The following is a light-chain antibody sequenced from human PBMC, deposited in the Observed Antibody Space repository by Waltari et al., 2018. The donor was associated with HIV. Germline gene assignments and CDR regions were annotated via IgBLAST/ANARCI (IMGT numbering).Light chain of an antibody. Sequence: AIRMTQSPSSFSASTGDRVTITCRASQGISRYLAWYQQKPGKAPKLLIHDASTLVSGVPSRFSGSGSGTEFTLTISSLQPEDFAVYYCQQYDNWPPSWTFDQGTKVEIK. CDR1: QGISRY. CDR2: DAS. V-gene: IGKV1-8*01. J-gene: IGKJ1*01. CDR3: QQYDNWPPSWT.